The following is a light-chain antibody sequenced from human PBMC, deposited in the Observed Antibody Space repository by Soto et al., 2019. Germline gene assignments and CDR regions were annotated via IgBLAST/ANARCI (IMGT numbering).Light chain of an antibody. CDR1: QTVDNNF. CDR2: AAS. V-gene: IGKV3-20*01. J-gene: IGKJ1*01. CDR3: QHYGVSPWT. Sequence: EMVLTQSPGTLSFSPGERATLSCRASQTVDNNFLAGYQQKPGQAPRLLIHAASSRAAGIADRFSGGGSGTDFTLTISRLEPEDFAVYYCQHYGVSPWTFGQGTVVEI.